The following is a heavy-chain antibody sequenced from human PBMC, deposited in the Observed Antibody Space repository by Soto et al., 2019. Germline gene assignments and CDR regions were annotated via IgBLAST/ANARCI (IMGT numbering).Heavy chain of an antibody. CDR1: NGSISDYY. CDR2: IYYSGST. Sequence: SETLSLTCIVSNGSISDYYWTWIRQPPGKGLEWIGYIYYSGSTHYSPSLKSRVTISVDTSKNQFSLKLSSVTAADTAVYFCARGILEAAASKPFDIWGQGXMVTVSS. CDR3: ARGILEAAASKPFDI. V-gene: IGHV4-59*01. D-gene: IGHD6-13*01. J-gene: IGHJ3*02.